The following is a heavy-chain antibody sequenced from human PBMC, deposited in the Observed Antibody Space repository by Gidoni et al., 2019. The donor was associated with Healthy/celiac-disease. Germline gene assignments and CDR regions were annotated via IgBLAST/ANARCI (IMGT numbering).Heavy chain of an antibody. Sequence: QVQLVESGGGLVKPGGSLRLSCAASGFPFSDYYMSWIRQAPGKGLEWVSYSSSSSSYTNYADSVKGRFTISRDNAKNSLYLQMNSLRAEDTAVYYCARVSPLLYYYDSSGYYYFDYWGQGTLVTVSS. CDR2: SSSSSSYT. D-gene: IGHD3-22*01. CDR3: ARVSPLLYYYDSSGYYYFDY. J-gene: IGHJ4*02. V-gene: IGHV3-11*05. CDR1: GFPFSDYY.